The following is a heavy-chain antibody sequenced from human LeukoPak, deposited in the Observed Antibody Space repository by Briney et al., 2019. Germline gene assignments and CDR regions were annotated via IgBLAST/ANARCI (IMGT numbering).Heavy chain of an antibody. V-gene: IGHV1-8*03. D-gene: IGHD6-13*01. CDR3: ARSPANRGAARASGRLVNWFDP. CDR1: GYTFTSYD. Sequence: ASVKVSFKASGYTFTSYDINWVRQPTAQGLEWMGWMNPNSGNTGYAQRFQGRVTITRNTSISTAYMELSSLRSEDTAVYYCARSPANRGAARASGRLVNWFDPWGQGTLVTVSS. CDR2: MNPNSGNT. J-gene: IGHJ5*02.